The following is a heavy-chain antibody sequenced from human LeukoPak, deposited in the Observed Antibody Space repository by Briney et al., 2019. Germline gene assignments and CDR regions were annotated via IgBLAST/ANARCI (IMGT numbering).Heavy chain of an antibody. D-gene: IGHD2-15*01. Sequence: PGGSPRLSCAASGFTFSSYGMNWVRQAPGKGLEWVTYISSSGSTIYYADSVKGRFTISRDNAKNSLYLQMNSLRAEDTAVYYCARISGGDLGYCSGGSCFDFDYWGQGTLVTVSS. CDR3: ARISGGDLGYCSGGSCFDFDY. V-gene: IGHV3-48*03. CDR2: ISSSGSTI. J-gene: IGHJ4*02. CDR1: GFTFSSYG.